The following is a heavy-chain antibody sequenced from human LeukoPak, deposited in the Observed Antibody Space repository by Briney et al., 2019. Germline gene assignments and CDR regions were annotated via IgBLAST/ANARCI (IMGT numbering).Heavy chain of an antibody. J-gene: IGHJ4*02. CDR3: AKANSGYDYDYFDY. D-gene: IGHD5-12*01. CDR2: ISGSGGST. V-gene: IGHV3-23*01. CDR1: GFTFSSYA. Sequence: GGSLRLSCATSGFTFSSYAMSWVRQAPGKGLEWVSVISGSGGSTYYADSVKGRFTISRDNSKNTLYLQMNSLRAEDTAVYYCAKANSGYDYDYFDYWGQGTLVTVSS.